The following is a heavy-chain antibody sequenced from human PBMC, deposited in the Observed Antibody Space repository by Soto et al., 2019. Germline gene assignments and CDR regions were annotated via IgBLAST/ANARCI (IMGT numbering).Heavy chain of an antibody. J-gene: IGHJ4*02. D-gene: IGHD6-13*01. V-gene: IGHV1-69*12. CDR2: IIPIFGTA. CDR3: AAGIAAAGTSTPDY. CDR1: GGTFSSYA. Sequence: QVQLVQSGAAVKKPASSVKVSCKASGGTFSSYAISWVRQAPGQGLEWMGGIIPIFGTANYAQKFQGRVTITADESTSTAYMELSSLRSEDTAVYYCAAGIAAAGTSTPDYWGQGTLVTVSS.